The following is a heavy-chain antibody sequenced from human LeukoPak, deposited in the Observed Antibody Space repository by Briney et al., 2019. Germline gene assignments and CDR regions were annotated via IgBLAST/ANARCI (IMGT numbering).Heavy chain of an antibody. Sequence: ASVKVSCKASGGTFSSYTITWVRQVPGQGLEWMGRIIPMFGKPNYAQKFQGRVTISADTSTNTVYMALSSLTSEDTAVYYCARGSEVVMTATFDYWGQGTLVTVSS. CDR3: ARGSEVVMTATFDY. CDR1: GGTFSSYT. J-gene: IGHJ4*02. V-gene: IGHV1-69*08. D-gene: IGHD2-21*02. CDR2: IIPMFGKP.